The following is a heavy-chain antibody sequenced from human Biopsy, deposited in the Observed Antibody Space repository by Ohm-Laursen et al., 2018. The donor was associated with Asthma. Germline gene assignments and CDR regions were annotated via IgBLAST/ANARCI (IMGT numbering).Heavy chain of an antibody. CDR3: ARTYCDFLTGQVKDVFGV. V-gene: IGHV1-3*04. CDR2: VNTGNGDT. Sequence: ASVKVSCKASGSTFISFAIHWVRQAPGQRLEWMGWVNTGNGDTNYSQKFQGRVTITRDTSASTAYMELRSLRSEDTATYYCARTYCDFLTGQVKDVFGVWGQGTMVTVSS. D-gene: IGHD3-9*01. J-gene: IGHJ3*01. CDR1: GSTFISFA.